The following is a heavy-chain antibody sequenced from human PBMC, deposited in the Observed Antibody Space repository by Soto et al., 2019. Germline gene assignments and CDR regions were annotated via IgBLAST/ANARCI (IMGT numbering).Heavy chain of an antibody. CDR1: GGSISSGDYY. J-gene: IGHJ4*02. CDR3: ARGGSGDIVVVAAIDY. D-gene: IGHD2-15*01. CDR2: IFYSGSS. V-gene: IGHV4-31*03. Sequence: SETLSLTCSVSGGSISSGDYYWSWVRQHPGKGLEWIGYIFYSGSSYYNPSLKSRVTISVDTSKNQFSLKLSSVTAADTAVYYCARGGSGDIVVVAAIDYWGQGTLVTVSS.